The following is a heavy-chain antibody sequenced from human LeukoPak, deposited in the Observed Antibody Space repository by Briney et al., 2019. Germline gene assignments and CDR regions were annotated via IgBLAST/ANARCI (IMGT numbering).Heavy chain of an antibody. Sequence: GGSLRLSCAASGFTFSSYGMHWVRQAPGKGLERVAFIRYDGSNKYYADSVKGRFTISRDNSKNTLYLQMNSLRAEDTAVYYCAKDNHGGGYDGYYFDYWGQGTLVTVSS. D-gene: IGHD5-12*01. CDR2: IRYDGSNK. J-gene: IGHJ4*02. CDR1: GFTFSSYG. CDR3: AKDNHGGGYDGYYFDY. V-gene: IGHV3-30*02.